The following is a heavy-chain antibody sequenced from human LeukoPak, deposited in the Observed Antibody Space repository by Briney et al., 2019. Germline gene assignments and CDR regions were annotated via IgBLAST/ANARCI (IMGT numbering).Heavy chain of an antibody. J-gene: IGHJ3*01. Sequence: GGSLRLSCTASAFTFGDYAVHWVRQAPGKGLEWVGFIRSKGYGGTTEYAAPVSGRFTISRDASKGIAYLQMNSLKTEDTAVYYCTTYSSTWDLDAFDVWGQGTMVTVSS. CDR2: IRSKGYGGTT. CDR1: AFTFGDYA. D-gene: IGHD6-13*01. V-gene: IGHV3-49*04. CDR3: TTYSSTWDLDAFDV.